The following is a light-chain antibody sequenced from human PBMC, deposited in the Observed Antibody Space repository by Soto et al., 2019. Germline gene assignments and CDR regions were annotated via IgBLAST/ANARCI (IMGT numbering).Light chain of an antibody. Sequence: EIVLGQSLGTLSLSTGERATLSCRASQSVSSYLAWYQQKPGQAPRLLIYGASSRATGIPDRFSGSGSETDFTLIISRLEPEDFAVYYCQQYGNSFTFGQGTRLEIK. CDR2: GAS. V-gene: IGKV3-20*01. CDR1: QSVSSY. J-gene: IGKJ5*01. CDR3: QQYGNSFT.